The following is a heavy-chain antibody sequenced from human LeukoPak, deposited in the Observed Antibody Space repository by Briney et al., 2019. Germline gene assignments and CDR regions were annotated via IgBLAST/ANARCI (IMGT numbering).Heavy chain of an antibody. Sequence: PGRSLRLSCAASGFTFSNYAMHWVRQAPGKGLEWVAFIRYDGSDESYADSVKGRFTISRDNSKNTLYLQMNSLTTDDTAVYYCAIPGDYWGQGTLVTVSS. CDR3: AIPGDY. J-gene: IGHJ4*02. CDR1: GFTFSNYA. CDR2: IRYDGSDE. V-gene: IGHV3-30*02.